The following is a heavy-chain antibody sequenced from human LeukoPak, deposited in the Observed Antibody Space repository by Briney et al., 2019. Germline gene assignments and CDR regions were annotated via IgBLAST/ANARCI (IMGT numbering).Heavy chain of an antibody. V-gene: IGHV4-38-2*02. D-gene: IGHD2-21*01. CDR1: GYSISSGCY. CDR3: ARVSLLYGTDC. Sequence: SETLSLTCTVSGYSISSGCYWGWIRQPPGKGLEWIGTIYHSGSTYDNPSLKSRVTISVDTSKNQFSLNLSSVTAADTAVYYCARVSLLYGTDCWGQGTLVTVSS. CDR2: IYHSGST. J-gene: IGHJ4*02.